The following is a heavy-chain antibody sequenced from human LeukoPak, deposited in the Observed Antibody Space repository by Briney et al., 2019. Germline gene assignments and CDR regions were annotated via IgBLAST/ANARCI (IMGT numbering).Heavy chain of an antibody. D-gene: IGHD4-23*01. CDR3: ARHKDDYGGNSVQFDY. CDR2: IYYSGST. Sequence: PSETLSLTCTVSGGSISSSSYYWGWIRQPPGTGLEWIGSIYYSGSTYYNPSLKSRVTISVDTSKNQFSLKLSSETAADTAVYYCARHKDDYGGNSVQFDYWGQGTLATVSS. CDR1: GGSISSSSYY. V-gene: IGHV4-39*01. J-gene: IGHJ4*02.